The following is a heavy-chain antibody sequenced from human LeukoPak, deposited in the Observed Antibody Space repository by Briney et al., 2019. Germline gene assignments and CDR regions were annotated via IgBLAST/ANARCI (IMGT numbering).Heavy chain of an antibody. Sequence: SETLSLTCTVSGDSISSSNYYWGWVRQPPGKGLERIGSIYYSGNTYYNPSLKSRVTISVDTSKSQFSLKLSSVTAADSAMYYCARHRAVAAVGAVHWFDPWGQGTLVTVSS. V-gene: IGHV4-39*01. CDR2: IYYSGNT. D-gene: IGHD6-13*01. CDR1: GDSISSSNYY. CDR3: ARHRAVAAVGAVHWFDP. J-gene: IGHJ5*02.